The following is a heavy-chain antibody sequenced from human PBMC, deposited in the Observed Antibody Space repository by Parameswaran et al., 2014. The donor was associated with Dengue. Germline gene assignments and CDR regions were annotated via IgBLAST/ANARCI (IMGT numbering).Heavy chain of an antibody. J-gene: IGHJ6*02. D-gene: IGHD2-21*01. CDR3: ARLVIAPHYYYYAMDV. CDR2: IYYSGST. Sequence: PGKGLEWIGSIYYSGSTYYNPSLKSRVTISVDTSKNQFSLKVSSVTAADTAVYYCARLVIAPHYYYYAMDVWGQGTTVTVSS. V-gene: IGHV4-39*01.